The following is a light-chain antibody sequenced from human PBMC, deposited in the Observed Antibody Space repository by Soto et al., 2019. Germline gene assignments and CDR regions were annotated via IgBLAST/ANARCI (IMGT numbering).Light chain of an antibody. CDR3: QQHSHWPPWT. V-gene: IGKV3D-20*02. CDR2: AAS. Sequence: EILLTQSPSTLSLSPGEGVTLSCRASQSVTVNSLAWYQQKPGQAPRLLIYAASTRAAAVPDRFTGSGSGTDFALTISRLEPEDFAVYYCQQHSHWPPWTFGQGTRVEIQ. CDR1: QSVTVNS. J-gene: IGKJ1*01.